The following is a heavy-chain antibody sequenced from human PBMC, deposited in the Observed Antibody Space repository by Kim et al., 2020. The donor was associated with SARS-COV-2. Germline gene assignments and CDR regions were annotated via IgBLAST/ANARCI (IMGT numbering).Heavy chain of an antibody. CDR1: GGSFSGYY. CDR3: ARGLYSSSWYHY. CDR2: INHSGST. D-gene: IGHD6-13*01. J-gene: IGHJ4*02. V-gene: IGHV4-34*01. Sequence: SETLSLTCAVYGGSFSGYYWSWIRQPPGKGLEWIGEINHSGSTNYNPSLKSRVTISVDTSKNQFSLKLSSVTAADTAVYYCARGLYSSSWYHYWGQGTLV.